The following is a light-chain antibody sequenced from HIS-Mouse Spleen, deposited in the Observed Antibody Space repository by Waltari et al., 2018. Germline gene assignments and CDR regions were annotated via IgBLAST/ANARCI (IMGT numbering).Light chain of an antibody. V-gene: IGLV3-25*03. CDR1: ALPKQY. CDR2: KDS. Sequence: RITCSGDALPKQYAYWYQQKPGQAPVLVIYKDSERPSGIPERFSGSSSGTTVTLTISGVQAEDEADYYCQSADSSGTYVVFGGGTKLTVL. CDR3: QSADSSGTYVV. J-gene: IGLJ2*01.